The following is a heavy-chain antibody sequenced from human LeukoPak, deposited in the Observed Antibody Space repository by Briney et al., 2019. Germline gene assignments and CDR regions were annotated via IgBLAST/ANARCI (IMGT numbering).Heavy chain of an antibody. J-gene: IGHJ4*02. D-gene: IGHD2-15*01. CDR2: MKEDGSEI. CDR3: VRDPPIVVVAAPSEFDY. CDR1: GFTFSRYW. Sequence: GGSLRLSCAASGFTFSRYWMTWVRQAPGKRLEWVANMKEDGSEIYYVDSVKGRFTISRDNAKNSLYLQMNSLRAEDTAVYYCVRDPPIVVVAAPSEFDYWGQGTLVTVSS. V-gene: IGHV3-7*01.